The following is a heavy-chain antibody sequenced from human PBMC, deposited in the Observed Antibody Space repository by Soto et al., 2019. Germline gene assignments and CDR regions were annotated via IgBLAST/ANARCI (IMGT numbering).Heavy chain of an antibody. CDR2: IKSKTDGGTT. J-gene: IGHJ2*01. Sequence: EVQLVESGGGLVKPGGSLRLSCAASGFTFSNAWMSWVRQAPGKGLEWVGRIKSKTDGGTTDYAAPVKGRFTISRDNTKNTLYLQMNSLKTEDTAVYYGTTNTVVPDAISYWYFDLWGRGTLVTVSS. CDR1: GFTFSNAW. D-gene: IGHD2-2*01. V-gene: IGHV3-15*01. CDR3: TTNTVVPDAISYWYFDL.